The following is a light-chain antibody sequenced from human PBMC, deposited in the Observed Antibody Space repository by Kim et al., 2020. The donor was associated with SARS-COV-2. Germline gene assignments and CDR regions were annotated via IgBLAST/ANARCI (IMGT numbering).Light chain of an antibody. J-gene: IGLJ3*02. CDR1: SSKIGSNT. CDR2: SNN. CDR3: AAWDDSLNGPV. V-gene: IGLV1-44*01. Sequence: GQRVTMSCSGSSSKIGSNTVNWYQQLPGTAPKLLIYSNNQRPSGVPERFSGSKSGTSASLAISGLQSEDEADYYCAAWDDSLNGPVFGGGTQLTVL.